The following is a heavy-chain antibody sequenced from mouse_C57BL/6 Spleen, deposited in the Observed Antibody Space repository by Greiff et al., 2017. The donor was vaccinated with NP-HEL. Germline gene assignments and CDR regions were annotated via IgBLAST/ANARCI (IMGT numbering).Heavy chain of an antibody. CDR2: INPNSGST. V-gene: IGHV1-64*01. CDR1: GYTFTSYW. D-gene: IGHD1-1*01. CDR3: ARGVGAKDFDY. J-gene: IGHJ2*01. Sequence: VQLQQPGAELVKPGASVKLSCKASGYTFTSYWMHWVKQRPGQGLEWIGMINPNSGSTNYNEKFKSKATLTVDKSSSTAYMQLSSLTSEDSAVYYCARGVGAKDFDYWGQGTTLTVSS.